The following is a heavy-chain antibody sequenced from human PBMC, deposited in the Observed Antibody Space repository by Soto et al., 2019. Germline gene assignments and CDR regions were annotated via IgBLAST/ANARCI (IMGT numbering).Heavy chain of an antibody. J-gene: IGHJ4*02. CDR2: IYSGGST. CDR1: GFTVSSNY. D-gene: IGHD4-17*01. V-gene: IGHV3-53*04. Sequence: EVQLVESGGGLVQPGGSLRLSCAASGFTVSSNYMSWVRPAPGKGLEWVSVIYSGGSTYYADSVKGRFTISRHNSKTTLYLQMNSLRAEDTAVYYCARHYGDYRGNFDYWGQGTLVTVSS. CDR3: ARHYGDYRGNFDY.